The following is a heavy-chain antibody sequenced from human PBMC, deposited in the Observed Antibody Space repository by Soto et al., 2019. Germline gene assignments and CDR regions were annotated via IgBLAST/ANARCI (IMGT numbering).Heavy chain of an antibody. J-gene: IGHJ4*02. CDR3: ARERCISTSCYDYYFDY. CDR1: GGSISSYY. Sequence: SETLSLTCTVSGGSISSYYWSWIRQPPGKGLEWIGYIYYSGSTNYNPSLKSRVTISVDTSKNQFSLKLSSVTAADTAVYYCARERCISTSCYDYYFDYWGQGTLVTVSS. D-gene: IGHD2-2*01. V-gene: IGHV4-59*01. CDR2: IYYSGST.